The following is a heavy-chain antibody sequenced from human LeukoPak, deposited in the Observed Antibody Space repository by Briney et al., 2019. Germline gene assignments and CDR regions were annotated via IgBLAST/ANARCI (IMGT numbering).Heavy chain of an antibody. J-gene: IGHJ4*02. CDR2: IRSGGSPI. Sequence: GGSLRLSCAASGFTFSSYSMNWVRQAPGKGLGWVSYIRSGGSPIYYADSVKGRFTISRDNAKNSLYLQMNSLRDEDTAVYYCTRDPEALDYWGQGTLVTVSS. CDR3: TRDPEALDY. CDR1: GFTFSSYS. V-gene: IGHV3-48*02.